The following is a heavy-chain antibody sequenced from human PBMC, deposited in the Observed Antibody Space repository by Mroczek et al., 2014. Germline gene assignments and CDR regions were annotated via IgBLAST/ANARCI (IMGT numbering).Heavy chain of an antibody. CDR1: GLTFSNRY. J-gene: IGHJ4*02. D-gene: IGHD6-25*01. Sequence: QVQLQQSGGGLVKPGGSLRLSCAASGLTFSNRYMSWIRQAPGKGLESISYISGDSRDTNYADSVKGRFTISRDNAKNLLFLQINSLRVEDTAVYYCATGPRRLEYWGQGTLVPVSP. CDR2: ISGDSRDT. CDR3: ATGPRRLEY. V-gene: IGHV3-11*05.